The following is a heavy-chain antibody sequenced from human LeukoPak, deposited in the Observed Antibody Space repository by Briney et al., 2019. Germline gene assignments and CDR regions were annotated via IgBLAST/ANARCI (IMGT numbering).Heavy chain of an antibody. V-gene: IGHV3-30*03. CDR1: GFTFSSYW. J-gene: IGHJ4*02. D-gene: IGHD4-23*01. CDR3: ARYGGNSPFDY. Sequence: GGSLRLSCAASGFTFSSYWMHWVRQAPGKGLEWVAVISYDGSNKYYADSVKGRFTISRDNSKNTLYLQMNSLRAEDTAVYYCARYGGNSPFDYWGQGTLVTVSS. CDR2: ISYDGSNK.